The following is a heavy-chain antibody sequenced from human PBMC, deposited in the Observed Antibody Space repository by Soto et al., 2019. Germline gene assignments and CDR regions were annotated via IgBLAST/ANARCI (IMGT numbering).Heavy chain of an antibody. Sequence: GGSLRLSCAASGFTFDDYAMRWVRQAPGKGLEWVSGISWNSGSIGYADSVKGRFTISRDNAKNSLYLQMNSLRAEDTALYYCAKDYGSGSYYPYYFDYWGQGTLVTVSS. J-gene: IGHJ4*02. V-gene: IGHV3-9*01. CDR1: GFTFDDYA. D-gene: IGHD3-10*01. CDR3: AKDYGSGSYYPYYFDY. CDR2: ISWNSGSI.